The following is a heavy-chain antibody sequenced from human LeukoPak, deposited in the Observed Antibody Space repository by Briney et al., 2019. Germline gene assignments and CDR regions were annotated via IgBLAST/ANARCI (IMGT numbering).Heavy chain of an antibody. CDR3: AKDECYSTSCYIFDY. CDR1: GFTFSSYG. CDR2: IRYDGSNK. J-gene: IGHJ4*02. Sequence: PGGSLRLSCAASGFTFSSYGMHWVRKAPGKGLEWVAFIRYDGSNKYYADSVKGRFTISRDNSKNTLYLQMNSLRAEDTAVYFCAKDECYSTSCYIFDYWGQGTLVTVSS. D-gene: IGHD2-2*02. V-gene: IGHV3-30*02.